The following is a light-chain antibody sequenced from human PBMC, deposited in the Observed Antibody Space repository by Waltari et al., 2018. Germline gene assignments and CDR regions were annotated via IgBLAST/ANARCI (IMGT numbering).Light chain of an antibody. V-gene: IGKV1-27*01. CDR3: QHDYDPPWT. CDR1: QAIHNQ. CDR2: AAS. Sequence: DIQMTQSPSSLSAYVGDRVTVTCRASQAIHNQLSWYQQKPGRAPTLLIYAASSLQTGVSSRFSGSGSGTDFTLTISSLQPEDVATYYCQHDYDPPWTFGQGTKVEIK. J-gene: IGKJ1*01.